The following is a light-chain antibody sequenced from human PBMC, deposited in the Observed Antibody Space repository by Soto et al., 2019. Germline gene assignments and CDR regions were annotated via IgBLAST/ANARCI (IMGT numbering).Light chain of an antibody. Sequence: EIVLTQSPGTLSLSPGERATLSCRARQSVSSSYLAWYQQKPGQAPRLLIYGASSRATGIPDRFSGSGSGTDFTITISRLEPEDFVVYYCQQYGSSRSFGQGTKLEIK. CDR3: QQYGSSRS. CDR1: QSVSSSY. CDR2: GAS. J-gene: IGKJ2*03. V-gene: IGKV3-20*01.